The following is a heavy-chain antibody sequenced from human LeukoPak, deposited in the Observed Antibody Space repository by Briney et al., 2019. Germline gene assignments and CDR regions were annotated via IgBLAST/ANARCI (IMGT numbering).Heavy chain of an antibody. CDR3: ARLVGAAAC. CDR1: GGSFSGSDFY. Sequence: SETLSLTCTVSGGSFSGSDFYWGWIRQPPGKGLEWIAAIYSGGATHYNPSLGSRLTISLDTPNNKFSLKLSSATAADTAIFYCARLVGAAACWGQGTLVTVSS. CDR2: IYSGGAT. D-gene: IGHD1-26*01. V-gene: IGHV4-39*01. J-gene: IGHJ4*02.